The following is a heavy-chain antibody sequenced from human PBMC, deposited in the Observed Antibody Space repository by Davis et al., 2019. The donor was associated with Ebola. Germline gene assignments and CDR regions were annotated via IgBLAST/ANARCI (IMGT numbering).Heavy chain of an antibody. CDR3: ARRGSSSNHCDY. CDR2: SSTYNGNT. J-gene: IGHJ4*02. V-gene: IGHV1-18*01. D-gene: IGHD6-6*01. Sequence: ASVKVSCKASGYTFTSYGISWVRQAPGQGLEWMGWSSTYNGNTDYARKFQGRVTMTRDTSTNTVYMELSSLTSDDTAVYYCARRGSSSNHCDYWGQGTLVTVSS. CDR1: GYTFTSYG.